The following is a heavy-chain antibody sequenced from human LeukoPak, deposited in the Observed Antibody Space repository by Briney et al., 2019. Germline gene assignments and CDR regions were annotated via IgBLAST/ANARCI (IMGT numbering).Heavy chain of an antibody. D-gene: IGHD5-18*01. V-gene: IGHV3-7*01. CDR3: ARDELGGYSYGSDY. Sequence: GGSLRLSCAASGFTFSSYWMSWVRQAPGKGLEWVANIKQDGSEKYYVDSVKGRFTISRDNAKNSLYLQMNSLRAEDTAVYYYARDELGGYSYGSDYWGQGTLVTVSS. CDR1: GFTFSSYW. CDR2: IKQDGSEK. J-gene: IGHJ4*02.